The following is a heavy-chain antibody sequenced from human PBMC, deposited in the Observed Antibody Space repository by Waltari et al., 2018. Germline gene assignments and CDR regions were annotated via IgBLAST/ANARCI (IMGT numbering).Heavy chain of an antibody. V-gene: IGHV3-48*01. J-gene: IGHJ6*02. D-gene: IGHD4-4*01. CDR3: ARDPGSALQGYYGMDV. CDR2: ISTSSNTI. CDR1: GFTLSSYS. Sequence: EVQLVESGGGLVQPGGSQRLSCAASGFTLSSYSMHWVRQAPGKGLEWVSYISTSSNTIYDADSVKGRFTISRDNAKNSLYLQMKSLRVEDTAVYYCARDPGSALQGYYGMDVWGQGTTVTVSS.